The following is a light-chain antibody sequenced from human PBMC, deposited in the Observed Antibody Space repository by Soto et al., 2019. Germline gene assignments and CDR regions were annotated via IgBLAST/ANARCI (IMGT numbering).Light chain of an antibody. CDR1: SSDVGSYNL. V-gene: IGLV2-23*01. Sequence: QSALTQPPSASGSPGQSVAISCTGTSSDVGSYNLVSWYQQHPGKAPKLMIYEGSKRPSGVSNRFSGSKSGNTASLTISGLQAEDEADYYCCSYAGNSLYVLGTGTKVTVL. J-gene: IGLJ1*01. CDR3: CSYAGNSLYV. CDR2: EGS.